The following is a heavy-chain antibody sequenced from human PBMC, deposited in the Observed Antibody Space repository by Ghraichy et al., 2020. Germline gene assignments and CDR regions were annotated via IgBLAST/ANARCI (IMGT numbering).Heavy chain of an antibody. J-gene: IGHJ5*02. CDR2: INHSGST. CDR3: ARDPRYYDILTGPNWFDP. CDR1: GGSFSGYY. V-gene: IGHV4-34*01. Sequence: SETLSLTCAVYGGSFSGYYWSWIRQPPGKGLEWIGEINHSGSTNYNPSLKSRVTISVDTSKNQFSLKLSSVTAADTAVYYCARDPRYYDILTGPNWFDPWGQGTLVTVSS. D-gene: IGHD3-9*01.